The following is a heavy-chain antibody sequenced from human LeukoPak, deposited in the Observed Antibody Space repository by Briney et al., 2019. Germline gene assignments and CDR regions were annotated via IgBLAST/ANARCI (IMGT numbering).Heavy chain of an antibody. V-gene: IGHV4-59*01. D-gene: IGHD6-13*01. J-gene: IGHJ4*02. CDR3: ARARSSWNFAD. CDR1: GGSISSYY. CDR2: IYYSGST. Sequence: PSETLPLTCTVSGGSISSYYWSWIRQPPGKGLEWIGYIYYSGSTNYNPSLKSRVTISVDTSKNQFSLKLSSVTAADTAVYYCARARSSWNFADWGQGTLVTVSS.